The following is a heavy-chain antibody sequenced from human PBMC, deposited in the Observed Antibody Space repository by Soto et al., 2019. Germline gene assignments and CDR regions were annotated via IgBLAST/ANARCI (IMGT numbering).Heavy chain of an antibody. J-gene: IGHJ6*02. Sequence: ASGKVSCKASGITFTSSAMQWVRQARGQSLEWIGWIVVGSGNTNYAQKFQERVTITRDMSTSTAYMELSSLRSEDTAVYYCAALRRDYDILTGYTSPKPYYYYYGMDVWGQGTTVPVSS. CDR3: AALRRDYDILTGYTSPKPYYYYYGMDV. D-gene: IGHD3-9*01. CDR1: GITFTSSA. CDR2: IVVGSGNT. V-gene: IGHV1-58*02.